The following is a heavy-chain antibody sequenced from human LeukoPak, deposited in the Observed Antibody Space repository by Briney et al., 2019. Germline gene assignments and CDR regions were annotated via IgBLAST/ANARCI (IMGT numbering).Heavy chain of an antibody. J-gene: IGHJ3*01. Sequence: PGGSLRLSLATSGFNFSNYTLTRGRQAPGKGLEWVSTISDSGSTFYADSVKGRFTISRDNSKNTLFLQMNGLQADDTPVYHCAKDWPAWWQPLPDYDAVYVWGQGTMVTVSS. CDR2: ISDSGST. V-gene: IGHV3-23*01. CDR3: AKDWPAWWQPLPDYDAVYV. D-gene: IGHD2-15*01. CDR1: GFNFSNYT.